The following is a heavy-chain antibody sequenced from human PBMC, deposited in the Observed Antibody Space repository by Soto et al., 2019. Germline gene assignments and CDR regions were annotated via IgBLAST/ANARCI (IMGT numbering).Heavy chain of an antibody. Sequence: ASVKVSCKASGFTFTSSAVHWVRQARGQRLEWIGWIVVGSGNTNYAQKFQERVTITRDMSTSTAYMELSSLRSEDTAVYYCAAVPAYYSYGMDVWGQGTTVTVSS. J-gene: IGHJ6*02. CDR1: GFTFTSSA. CDR3: AAVPAYYSYGMDV. V-gene: IGHV1-58*01. CDR2: IVVGSGNT. D-gene: IGHD2-2*01.